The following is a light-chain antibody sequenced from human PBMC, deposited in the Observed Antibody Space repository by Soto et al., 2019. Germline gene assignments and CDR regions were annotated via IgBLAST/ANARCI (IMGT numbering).Light chain of an antibody. CDR2: EGS. CDR3: SSYTRSSTWV. Sequence: QSALTQPASVSGSPGQSITISCTGTSSDVGSYNLVSWYQQHPGKAPKLMIYEGSKRPSGVSNRFAGSKSGNTASLTISGLRAEDEADYYCSSYTRSSTWVFGGGTKLTVL. J-gene: IGLJ3*02. V-gene: IGLV2-14*02. CDR1: SSDVGSYNL.